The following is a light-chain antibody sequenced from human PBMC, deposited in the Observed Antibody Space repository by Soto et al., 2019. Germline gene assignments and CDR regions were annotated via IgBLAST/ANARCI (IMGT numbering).Light chain of an antibody. Sequence: DIVMTQSPGTLSVSPGERATLFCRASQSVRSSLAWYQQKPGQAPRLFIYDASTRATGIPARFSGSGSGTDFTLTISRLEPEDFAVYYCQQYGSSPPLTFGGGTKVDIK. J-gene: IGKJ4*01. CDR2: DAS. CDR1: QSVRSS. V-gene: IGKV3-20*01. CDR3: QQYGSSPPLT.